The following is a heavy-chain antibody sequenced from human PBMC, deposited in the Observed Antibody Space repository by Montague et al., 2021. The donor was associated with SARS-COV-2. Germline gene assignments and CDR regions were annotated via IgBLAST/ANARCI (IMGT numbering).Heavy chain of an antibody. V-gene: IGHV4-59*01. D-gene: IGHD2-8*01. J-gene: IGHJ5*02. Sequence: SETLSLTCSVSGYAITGVFWGWLRQPPGKGLEWIGHLHHSGSTXXXASXXXRVTMSPDTSKNQFSLQLSSVTAADTAVYYCARLYLGFNGKMYFIDAWGQGILVTVSS. CDR2: LHHSGST. CDR1: GYAITGVF. CDR3: ARLYLGFNGKMYFIDA.